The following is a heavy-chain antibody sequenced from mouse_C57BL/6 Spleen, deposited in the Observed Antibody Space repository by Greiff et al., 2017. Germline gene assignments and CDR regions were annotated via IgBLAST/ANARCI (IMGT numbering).Heavy chain of an antibody. V-gene: IGHV1-9*01. J-gene: IGHJ4*01. CDR2: ILPGSGST. CDR3: ARSGLRLENAMDY. CDR1: GYTFTGYW. D-gene: IGHD2-4*01. Sequence: VMLVESGAELMQPGASVKLSCKATGYTFTGYWIEWVKQTPGHGLEWIGEILPGSGSTNYNEKYKGKATFTADTSSNTAYMQLSSLTTEDSAIYYCARSGLRLENAMDYWGQGTSVTVSS.